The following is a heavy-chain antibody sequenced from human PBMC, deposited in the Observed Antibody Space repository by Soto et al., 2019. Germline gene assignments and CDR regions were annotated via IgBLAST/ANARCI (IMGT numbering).Heavy chain of an antibody. J-gene: IGHJ4*02. D-gene: IGHD1-1*01. CDR2: IYYRSKWYN. CDR1: GDSVSSNSAA. CDR3: ARRWNDAGWFDY. Sequence: SQTLSLTCAISGDSVSSNSAAWNWIRQSPSRGFEWLGRIYYRSKWYNDYAVSVKGRITINPDTSKNQFSLQLNSVTPEDTAVYYCARRWNDAGWFDYWGQGTLVTVSS. V-gene: IGHV6-1*01.